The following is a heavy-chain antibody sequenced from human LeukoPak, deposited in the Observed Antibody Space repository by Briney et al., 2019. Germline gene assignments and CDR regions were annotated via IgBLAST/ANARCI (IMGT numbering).Heavy chain of an antibody. CDR2: IYPGDSHI. Sequence: GESLKISCSGSGYPFTNYNIAWVRQMPGKGLEFMGIIYPGDSHITYSPSFQGRVTMSADNSVSTTYLQWSSLKASDTAIYYCARLDEGFYYDGGGFLYWGQGTLLAVSS. CDR1: GYPFTNYN. V-gene: IGHV5-51*01. CDR3: ARLDEGFYYDGGGFLY. J-gene: IGHJ4*02. D-gene: IGHD3-22*01.